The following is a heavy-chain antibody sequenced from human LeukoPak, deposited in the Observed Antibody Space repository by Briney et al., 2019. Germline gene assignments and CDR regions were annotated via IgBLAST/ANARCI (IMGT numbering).Heavy chain of an antibody. Sequence: ASVKVSCKASGYTFTSYGISWVRQAPGQGLEWMGWISAYNGNTNYAQKLQGRVTMTTDTSTSTAYMELWSLRSDDTAVYYCAREDDYGDYTGPLSYYGMDVWGQGTTVTVSS. D-gene: IGHD4-17*01. V-gene: IGHV1-18*01. J-gene: IGHJ6*02. CDR1: GYTFTSYG. CDR2: ISAYNGNT. CDR3: AREDDYGDYTGPLSYYGMDV.